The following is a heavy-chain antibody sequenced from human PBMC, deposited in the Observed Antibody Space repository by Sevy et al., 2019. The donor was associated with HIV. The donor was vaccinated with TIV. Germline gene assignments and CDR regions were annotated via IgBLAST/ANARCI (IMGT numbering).Heavy chain of an antibody. J-gene: IGHJ4*02. D-gene: IGHD1-26*01. CDR1: GFTFSSYT. CDR3: ARRFNIVGATHFDY. V-gene: IGHV3-48*02. Sequence: GESLKISCAASGFTFSSYTMNWVRQAPGKGLEWVSYISSSSSTIYYADSVKGRFTISRDNAKNSLYLQMNSLRDEDTAVYFCARRFNIVGATHFDYWGQRTLVTVSS. CDR2: ISSSSSTI.